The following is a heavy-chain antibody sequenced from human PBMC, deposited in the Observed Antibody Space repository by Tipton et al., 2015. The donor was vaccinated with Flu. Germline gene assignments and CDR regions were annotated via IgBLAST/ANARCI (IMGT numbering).Heavy chain of an antibody. J-gene: IGHJ4*02. D-gene: IGHD3-10*01. CDR3: ARGSGSGTFMIFDY. Sequence: TLSLTCTVSGGSLSSFYWTWIRQPVGKGLEWIGRIYDSETAKYNPSLKSRLTMSLDTSTHQVSLRLTSVTAADAAVYYCARGSGSGTFMIFDYWGPGTLVTVSS. CDR2: IYDSETA. V-gene: IGHV4-4*07. CDR1: GGSLSSFY.